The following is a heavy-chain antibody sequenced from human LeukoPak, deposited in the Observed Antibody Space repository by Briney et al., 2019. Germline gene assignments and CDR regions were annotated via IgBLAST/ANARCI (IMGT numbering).Heavy chain of an antibody. J-gene: IGHJ4*02. V-gene: IGHV4-59*08. D-gene: IGHD5-12*01. CDR3: VRRDSGWNYFDY. CDR2: IYYTGKN. Sequence: SETLSLTCAVSGGSINSHYWGWIRQPPGKGLQWIGDIYYTGKNNYNPSLKSRVTISLDTSKDHLSLNLTSVLAADTAIYYCVRRDSGWNYFDYWGQGVLVTVSS. CDR1: GGSINSHY.